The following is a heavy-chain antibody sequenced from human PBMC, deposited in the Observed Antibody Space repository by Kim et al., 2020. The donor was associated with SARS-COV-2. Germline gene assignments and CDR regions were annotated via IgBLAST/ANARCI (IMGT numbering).Heavy chain of an antibody. CDR3: ARRMALSAMDY. Sequence: YYEDSVKGRFTVSRDDGKNSVFLQMNSLRDEDTALYYCARRMALSAMDYWGQGTLVTVSS. J-gene: IGHJ4*02. V-gene: IGHV3-48*02. D-gene: IGHD2-8*01.